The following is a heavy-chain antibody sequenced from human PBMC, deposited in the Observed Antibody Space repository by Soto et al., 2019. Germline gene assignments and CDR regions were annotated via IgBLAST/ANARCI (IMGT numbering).Heavy chain of an antibody. CDR1: GSSISGYY. D-gene: IGHD3-16*01. CDR2: IYYSGST. J-gene: IGHJ6*02. V-gene: IGHV4-59*01. Sequence: WATLALTCTFSGSSISGYYWSWIRQPPGKGLEWIGFIYYSGSTNYNPSLKSRVTISVDTSKNQFSLKLSSVTAADTAVYYCARELGEGVYHYYYGMDVWGQGTTVTVSS. CDR3: ARELGEGVYHYYYGMDV.